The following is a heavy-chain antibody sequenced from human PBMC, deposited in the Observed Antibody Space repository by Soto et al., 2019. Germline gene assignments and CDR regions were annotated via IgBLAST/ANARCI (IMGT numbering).Heavy chain of an antibody. CDR3: ARVSYSGSYYYYYGMDV. CDR2: IYSGGST. J-gene: IGHJ6*02. CDR1: GVTISSNY. Sequence: GGSLRLSCAASGVTISSNYMSWVRPAPGKGLEWVSVIYSGGSTYYADSVKGRFTISRDNSKNTLYLQMNSLRAEDTAVYYCARVSYSGSYYYYYGMDVWGQGTTVNVSS. V-gene: IGHV3-53*01. D-gene: IGHD1-26*01.